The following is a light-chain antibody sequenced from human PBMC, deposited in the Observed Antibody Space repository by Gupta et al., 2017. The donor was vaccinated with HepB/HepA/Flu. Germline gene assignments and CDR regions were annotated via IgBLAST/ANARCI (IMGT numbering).Light chain of an antibody. V-gene: IGLV2-23*02. J-gene: IGLJ2*01. CDR1: SRDVGSYNL. CDR2: DVS. CDR3: CSYAGSSTVV. Sequence: QSALTQPASVSGSPGQSLTLSCTGTSRDVGSYNLVSWYHQHPGKAPKLMIYDVSKRPSGVSNRFSGSKSGNTASLTISGLQAEDEADYYCCSYAGSSTVVFGGGTKLTVL.